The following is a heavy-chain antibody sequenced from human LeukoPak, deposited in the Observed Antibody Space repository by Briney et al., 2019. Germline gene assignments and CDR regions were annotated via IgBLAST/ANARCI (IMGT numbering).Heavy chain of an antibody. D-gene: IGHD2-2*02. CDR3: ATAHCSSTSCYIEFWFDP. J-gene: IGHJ5*02. Sequence: EASVKVSCKVSGYTLTELSMHWVRQAPGKGLEWMGGFDPEDGGTIYAQKFQGRVTMTEDTSTDTAYMELSSLRSEDTAVYYCATAHCSSTSCYIEFWFDPWGQGTLVTVSS. CDR1: GYTLTELS. CDR2: FDPEDGGT. V-gene: IGHV1-24*01.